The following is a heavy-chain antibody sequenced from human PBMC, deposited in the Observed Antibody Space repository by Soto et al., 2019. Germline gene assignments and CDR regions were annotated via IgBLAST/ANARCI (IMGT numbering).Heavy chain of an antibody. J-gene: IGHJ4*02. Sequence: PGGPLRLSCAASGFTFSDYYMSWIRQAPGKGLEWVSYISSSGSTIYYADSVKGRFTISRDNAKNSLYLQMNSLRAEDTAVYYCARDLAAMRGAFDYWGQGTLVTVSS. CDR2: ISSSGSTI. V-gene: IGHV3-11*01. D-gene: IGHD2-2*01. CDR1: GFTFSDYY. CDR3: ARDLAAMRGAFDY.